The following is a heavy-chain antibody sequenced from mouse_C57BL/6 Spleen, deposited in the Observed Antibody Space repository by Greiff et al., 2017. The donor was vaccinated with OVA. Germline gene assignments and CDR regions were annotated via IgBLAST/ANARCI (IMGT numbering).Heavy chain of an antibody. J-gene: IGHJ2*01. Sequence: DVMLVESGGGLVKPGGSLKLSCAASGFTFSSYAMSWVRQTPEKRLEWVATISDGGSYTYYPDNVKGRFTISRDNAKNNLYLQMSHLKSEDTAMYYCAREGTTDFDDWGQGTTLTVSS. CDR2: ISDGGSYT. CDR3: AREGTTDFDD. CDR1: GFTFSSYA. D-gene: IGHD1-1*01. V-gene: IGHV5-4*01.